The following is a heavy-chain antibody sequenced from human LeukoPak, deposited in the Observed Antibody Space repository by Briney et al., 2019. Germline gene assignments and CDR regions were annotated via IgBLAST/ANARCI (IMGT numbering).Heavy chain of an antibody. D-gene: IGHD3-3*02. V-gene: IGHV3-23*01. CDR3: AKGQISRSDRFDY. CDR1: GFNFSSYG. J-gene: IGHJ4*02. CDR2: ISGSGRDT. Sequence: GGSLRLSCAASGFNFSSYGMTWVRQAPGKGLEWVSIISGSGRDTYYADSVKGRFTISRDKSKNTLYLQMNSLRAEDTAVYYCAKGQISRSDRFDYWGQGILVTVSS.